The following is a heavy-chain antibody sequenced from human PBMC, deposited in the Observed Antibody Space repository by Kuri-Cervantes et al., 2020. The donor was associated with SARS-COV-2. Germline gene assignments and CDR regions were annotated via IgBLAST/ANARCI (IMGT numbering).Heavy chain of an antibody. CDR3: ARDCSGTDCNVIVYALSD. CDR1: GGTFSSYA. J-gene: IGHJ4*02. CDR2: IIPIFGTA. V-gene: IGHV1-69*13. D-gene: IGHD2-8*01. Sequence: SVKVSCKASGGTFSSYAISWVRQAPGQGLEWMGGIIPIFGTADYAQKFQGRVTITADESTSTVYMELTSLRSDDTAMYYCARDCSGTDCNVIVYALSDWGQGTLVTVSS.